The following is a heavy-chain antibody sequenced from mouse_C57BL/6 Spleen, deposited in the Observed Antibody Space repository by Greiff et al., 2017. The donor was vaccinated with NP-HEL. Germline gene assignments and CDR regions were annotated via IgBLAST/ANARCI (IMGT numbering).Heavy chain of an antibody. Sequence: EVQRVESGGGLVKPGGSLKLSCAASGFTFSSYAMSWVRQTPETRLEWVATISDGGSYTYYPDNVKGRFTISRDNAKNNLYLQMSHLKSEDTAMYYCARDVGYYFDYWGQGTTLTVSS. V-gene: IGHV5-4*01. D-gene: IGHD3-1*01. CDR2: ISDGGSYT. CDR3: ARDVGYYFDY. J-gene: IGHJ2*01. CDR1: GFTFSSYA.